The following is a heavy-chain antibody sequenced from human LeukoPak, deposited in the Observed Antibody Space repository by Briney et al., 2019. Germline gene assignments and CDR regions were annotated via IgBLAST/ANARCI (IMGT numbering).Heavy chain of an antibody. J-gene: IGHJ4*02. D-gene: IGHD4-11*01. V-gene: IGHV4-38-2*02. Sequence: SETLSLTCSVSGYSISSGYYWGWIRQPPGKGLEWIATIYYSGSTYYNPSLKSRVTISVDTSKNQFSLKLSSVTAADTAVYYCARHHSDYTQRPFDYWGQGTLVTVSS. CDR2: IYYSGST. CDR1: GYSISSGYY. CDR3: ARHHSDYTQRPFDY.